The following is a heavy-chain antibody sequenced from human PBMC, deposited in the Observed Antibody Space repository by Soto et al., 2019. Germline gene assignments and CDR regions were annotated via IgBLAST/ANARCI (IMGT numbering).Heavy chain of an antibody. CDR2: ISYDGTEK. CDR3: SKGSYSGVYSDFDY. J-gene: IGHJ4*02. V-gene: IGHV3-30*18. CDR1: GFSFSSYD. Sequence: SGGSLRLSCAASGFSFSSYDMFWVRQAPGKGLEWVATISYDGTEKYYADSVKGRFTLSRDNSKNTLYLQMNSLRAGDTAVYYCSKGSYSGVYSDFDYWGQGSLVTVSS. D-gene: IGHD1-26*01.